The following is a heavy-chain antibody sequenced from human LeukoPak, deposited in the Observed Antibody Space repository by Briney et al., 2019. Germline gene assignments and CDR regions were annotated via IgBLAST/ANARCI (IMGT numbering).Heavy chain of an antibody. CDR3: AKDQCTRTSCDGYPGH. CDR2: IHFDGSTK. CDR1: GFTFSSYG. V-gene: IGHV3-30*02. J-gene: IGHJ4*02. D-gene: IGHD2-2*01. Sequence: GGSLRLSCAASGFTFSSYGMHWVRQAPGKGLEWVAFIHFDGSTKYSGDSVKGRFTVFRDNSKNTLYLQMNSLRPEDTAVYYCAKDQCTRTSCDGYPGHWGQGTLVTVSS.